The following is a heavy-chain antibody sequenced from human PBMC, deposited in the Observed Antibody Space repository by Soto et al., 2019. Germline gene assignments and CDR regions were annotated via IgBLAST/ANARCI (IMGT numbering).Heavy chain of an antibody. V-gene: IGHV3-9*01. CDR1: GFTFDDYA. D-gene: IGHD6-13*01. J-gene: IGHJ4*02. CDR3: AKDRPNIAAAGTGDY. CDR2: ISWNSGSI. Sequence: EVQLVESGGGLVQPGRSLRLSCAASGFTFDDYAMHWVRQAPGKGLEWVSGISWNSGSIGYADSVKGRFTISRDNAKNSLYLRMNSLRAEDTALYYCAKDRPNIAAAGTGDYWGQGTLVTVSS.